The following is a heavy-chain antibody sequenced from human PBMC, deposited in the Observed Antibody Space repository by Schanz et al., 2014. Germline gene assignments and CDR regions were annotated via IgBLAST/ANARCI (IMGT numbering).Heavy chain of an antibody. CDR1: GFAFSSFA. Sequence: EVQLMESGGGLVKPGGSLRLSCVASGFAFSSFAMTWVRQAPGKGLVWVARINSVGSNTDYADSVTGRFTISRDNAKNTLYLQMNTLRAEDTAVYYCARKMKLGVYGGKGHDSLDIWGQGTMVTVSS. V-gene: IGHV3-74*02. CDR3: ARKMKLGVYGGKGHDSLDI. J-gene: IGHJ3*02. D-gene: IGHD4-17*01. CDR2: INSVGSNT.